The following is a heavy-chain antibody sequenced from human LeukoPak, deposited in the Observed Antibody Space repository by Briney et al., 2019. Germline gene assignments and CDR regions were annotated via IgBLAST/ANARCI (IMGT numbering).Heavy chain of an antibody. CDR3: GRDTATALDY. D-gene: IGHD2-21*02. CDR2: IKNKRGSYTA. Sequence: GGSLRLSCAASGFTLNDYYMDWVRQAPGKGLEWVGRIKNKRGSYTADYAASVKGRFTISRDDSQNSLYLQMNSLKTEETAVYYCGRDTATALDYWGQGTLVTVSS. CDR1: GFTLNDYY. V-gene: IGHV3-72*01. J-gene: IGHJ4*02.